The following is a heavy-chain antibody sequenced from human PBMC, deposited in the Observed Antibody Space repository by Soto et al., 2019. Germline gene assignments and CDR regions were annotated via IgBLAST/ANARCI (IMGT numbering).Heavy chain of an antibody. CDR2: IFYSGST. CDR1: GGSINNYY. D-gene: IGHD5-18*01. Sequence: SETLSLTCTVSGGSINNYYWHWIRQPPGKGLEWIGYIFYSGSTNYNPSLKSRVTMSVDTSNNHFSLKLNSVAGADTAVYYCARDIRGYSRALDYWGQGTLVTVSS. V-gene: IGHV4-59*01. J-gene: IGHJ4*02. CDR3: ARDIRGYSRALDY.